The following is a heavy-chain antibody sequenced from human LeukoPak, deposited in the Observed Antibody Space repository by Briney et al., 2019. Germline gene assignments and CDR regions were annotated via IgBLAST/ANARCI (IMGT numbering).Heavy chain of an antibody. V-gene: IGHV3-21*01. J-gene: IGHJ4*02. CDR3: ARVYLSQQLVPGLDY. Sequence: GGSLRLSCAASGFSFSSYNMNWVRLTPGKGLEWVSSITSSSTYTFYADSVKGRFTIARDNAKNSLYLQMNSLRAEDTAVYYCARVYLSQQLVPGLDYWGQGTLVTVSS. CDR1: GFSFSSYN. CDR2: ITSSSTYT. D-gene: IGHD6-13*01.